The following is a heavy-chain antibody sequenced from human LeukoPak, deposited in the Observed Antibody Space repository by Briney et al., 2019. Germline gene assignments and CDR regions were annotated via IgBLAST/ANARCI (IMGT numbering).Heavy chain of an antibody. D-gene: IGHD5-18*01. CDR2: ISGSGGST. V-gene: IGHV3-23*01. CDR3: ANLSPRWIQLRPQDY. J-gene: IGHJ4*02. Sequence: GGSLRLSCAASGFTFSSYAMSWVRQAPGKGLEWVSAISGSGGSTYYADSVKGRFTISRDSSKNTLYLQMNSLRAEDTAVYYCANLSPRWIQLRPQDYWGQGTLVTVSS. CDR1: GFTFSSYA.